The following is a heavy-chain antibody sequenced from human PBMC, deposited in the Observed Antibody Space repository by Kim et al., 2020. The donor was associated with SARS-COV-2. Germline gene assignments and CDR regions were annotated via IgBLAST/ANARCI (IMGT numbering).Heavy chain of an antibody. CDR3: ANHILSYGYGHIDY. CDR1: GFTFSSYA. D-gene: IGHD5-18*01. Sequence: GGSLRLSCAASGFTFSSYAMSWVRQAPGKGLEWVSAISGSGGSTYYADSVKGRFTISRDNSKNTLYLQMNSLRAENTAVYYCANHILSYGYGHIDYWGQGTLVTVSS. CDR2: ISGSGGST. V-gene: IGHV3-23*01. J-gene: IGHJ4*02.